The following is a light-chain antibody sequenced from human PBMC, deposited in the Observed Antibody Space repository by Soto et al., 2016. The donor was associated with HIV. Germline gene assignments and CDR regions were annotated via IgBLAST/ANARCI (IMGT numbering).Light chain of an antibody. CDR3: QVWDASTDLVV. CDR2: DDS. V-gene: IGLV3-21*03. J-gene: IGLJ2*01. Sequence: SYVLTQPPSVSVAPRKTARITCGGNNVGSKSVQWYQQKPGQAPILVLYDDSDRPSGIPERFSGSNSGDTATLTISRVEAGDEADYYCQVWDASTDLVVFGGGTKLTVL. CDR1: NVGSKS.